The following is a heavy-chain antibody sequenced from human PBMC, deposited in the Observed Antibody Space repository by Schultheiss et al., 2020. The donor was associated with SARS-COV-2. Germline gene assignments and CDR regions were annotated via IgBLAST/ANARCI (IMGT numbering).Heavy chain of an antibody. V-gene: IGHV1-69*05. D-gene: IGHD6-13*01. CDR3: ARDTAAGGFDP. Sequence: SVKVSCKASGGTFSSYAISWVRQAPGQGLEWMGGIIPIFGTANYAQKFRGRVTMTTDTSTSTAYMELRSLRSDDTAVYYCARDTAAGGFDPWGQGTLVTVSS. CDR2: IIPIFGTA. CDR1: GGTFSSYA. J-gene: IGHJ5*02.